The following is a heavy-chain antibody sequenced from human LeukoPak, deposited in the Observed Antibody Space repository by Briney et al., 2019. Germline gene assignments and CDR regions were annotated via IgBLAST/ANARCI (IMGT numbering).Heavy chain of an antibody. Sequence: SETLSLTCTVSGGSISSSSYYWGWIRQPPGRGLEWIGSIYYSGSTYYNPSLKSRVTISVDTSKNQFSLKLSSVTAADTAVYYCARHVGRSSSGFDYWGQGTLVTVSS. CDR2: IYYSGST. D-gene: IGHD6-6*01. CDR1: GGSISSSSYY. CDR3: ARHVGRSSSGFDY. J-gene: IGHJ4*02. V-gene: IGHV4-39*01.